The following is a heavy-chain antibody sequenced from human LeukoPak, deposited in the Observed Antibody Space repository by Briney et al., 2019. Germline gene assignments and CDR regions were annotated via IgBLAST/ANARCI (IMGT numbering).Heavy chain of an antibody. V-gene: IGHV3-30-3*01. CDR3: ATLGVY. D-gene: IGHD3-16*01. J-gene: IGHJ4*02. Sequence: QPGRSLRLSCAASGFTFSSYAMHWVRQAPGKGLERVAVISYDGSNKYYADSVKGRFTISRDNSKNTLYLQVSSLRAEDTAVYYCATLGVYWGQGTLVTVSS. CDR2: ISYDGSNK. CDR1: GFTFSSYA.